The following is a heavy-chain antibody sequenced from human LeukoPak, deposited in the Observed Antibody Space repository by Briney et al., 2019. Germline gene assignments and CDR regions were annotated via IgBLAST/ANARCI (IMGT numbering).Heavy chain of an antibody. CDR1: GGSISSGGYY. J-gene: IGHJ6*02. Sequence: SETLSLTCTVSGGSISSGGYYWSWIRQHPRKGLEWIGYIYYSGSTYYNPSLKSRVTISVDTSKNQFSLKLSSVTAADTAVYYCARDPTDYGDYYYYGMDVWGQGTTVTVSS. CDR3: ARDPTDYGDYYYYGMDV. D-gene: IGHD4-17*01. CDR2: IYYSGST. V-gene: IGHV4-31*03.